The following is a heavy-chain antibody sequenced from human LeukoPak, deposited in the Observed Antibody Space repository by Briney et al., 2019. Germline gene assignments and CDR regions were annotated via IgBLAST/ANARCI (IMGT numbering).Heavy chain of an antibody. J-gene: IGHJ5*02. D-gene: IGHD3-22*01. CDR1: GGSISSYY. V-gene: IGHV4-59*08. Sequence: SETLSLTCTVSGGSISSYYWSWIRQPPGKGLEWIGYIYYSGSTNYNPSLKSRVTISVDTSKNQFSLKLSSVTAADTAVYYCARLTTTTYYYDSSGYPNWLDPWGQGTLVTVSS. CDR2: IYYSGST. CDR3: ARLTTTTYYYDSSGYPNWLDP.